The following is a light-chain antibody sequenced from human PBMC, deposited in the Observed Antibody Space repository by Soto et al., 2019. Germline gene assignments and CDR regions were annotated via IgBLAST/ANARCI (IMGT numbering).Light chain of an antibody. CDR2: KAS. CDR3: QQYQTYPWT. Sequence: DLQMTQSPSTLSASVGDRVTITCRASQSIIRWLAWYQQKPGKAPNLLIYKASTLQSGVPSRFSGSGSGTEFTLTISSLQPDDFATYYCQQYQTYPWTFGQGTKVEIK. V-gene: IGKV1-5*03. CDR1: QSIIRW. J-gene: IGKJ1*01.